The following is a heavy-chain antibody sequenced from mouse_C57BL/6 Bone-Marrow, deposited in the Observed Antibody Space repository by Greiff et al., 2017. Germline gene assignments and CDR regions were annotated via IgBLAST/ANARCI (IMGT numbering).Heavy chain of an antibody. Sequence: VQLQQSGPVLVKPGASVSMSCKASGYTFTDYYLNWVKQPYGKSLEWIGVIIPYNGGTSYNQKFKGKATLTVDKSSSTTYMELNSMTSEYSAIYYCAPDSNGLWFAYWGKGTLVTVSA. D-gene: IGHD2-5*01. V-gene: IGHV1-19*01. CDR2: IIPYNGGT. J-gene: IGHJ3*01. CDR3: APDSNGLWFAY. CDR1: GYTFTDYY.